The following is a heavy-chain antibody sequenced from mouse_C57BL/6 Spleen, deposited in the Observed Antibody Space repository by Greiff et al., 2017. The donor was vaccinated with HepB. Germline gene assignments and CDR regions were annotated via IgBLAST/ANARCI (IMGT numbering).Heavy chain of an antibody. CDR3: ARRGLRYSHWYFDV. CDR1: GYTFTDYY. D-gene: IGHD1-1*01. V-gene: IGHV1-26*01. Sequence: EVQLQQSGPELVKPGASVKISCKASGYTFTDYYMNWVKQSHGKSLEWIGDINPKNGGTSYNQKFKGKATLTVEKSSSTAYMELRSLTSEDSAVYYCARRGLRYSHWYFDVWGTGTTVTVSS. J-gene: IGHJ1*03. CDR2: INPKNGGT.